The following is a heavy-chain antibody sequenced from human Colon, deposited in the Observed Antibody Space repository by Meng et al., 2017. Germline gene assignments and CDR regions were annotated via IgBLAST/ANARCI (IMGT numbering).Heavy chain of an antibody. D-gene: IGHD3-22*01. CDR3: ARYFYDSSGVTWFDP. V-gene: IGHV4-31*03. Sequence: QVRLQEAGPGLVKPSQTLSFSCTGSGGSISRGDYYWSWSRQHPGKGLEWIGYFYFSGNTYYNPSLKSRVSIAVDTSKNRFSLSLSSVTAADTAVYYCARYFYDSSGVTWFDPWGQGTLVTVSS. CDR2: FYFSGNT. J-gene: IGHJ5*02. CDR1: GGSISRGDYY.